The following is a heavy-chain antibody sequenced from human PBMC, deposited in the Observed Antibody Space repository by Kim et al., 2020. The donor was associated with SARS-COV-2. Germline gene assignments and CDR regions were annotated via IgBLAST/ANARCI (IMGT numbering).Heavy chain of an antibody. V-gene: IGHV3-73*01. Sequence: YAASVKGRFTISRDDSKNTAYLQMNSLKTEYTAVYSCLSRPGNYYYYGMDVWGQGTTVTVSS. CDR3: LSRPGNYYYYGMDV. J-gene: IGHJ6*02.